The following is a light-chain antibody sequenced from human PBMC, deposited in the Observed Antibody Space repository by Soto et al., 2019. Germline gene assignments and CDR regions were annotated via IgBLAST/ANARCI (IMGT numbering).Light chain of an antibody. V-gene: IGKV2-30*01. J-gene: IGKJ1*01. CDR3: MQGTHWPWT. CDR2: KVS. CDR1: QSLVYSDGNTY. Sequence: DVVMTQSPLSLPGTLVQPSSISFSSSQSLVYSDGNTYVNWFQQRPGQSPRRLIYKVSNRDSRVPDRFSGSGSGTDFTLKISRVEAEDVGVYYYMQGTHWPWTFVQGTKVDI.